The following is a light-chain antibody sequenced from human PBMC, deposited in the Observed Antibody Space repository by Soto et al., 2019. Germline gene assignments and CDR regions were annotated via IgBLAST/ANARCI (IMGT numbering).Light chain of an antibody. CDR1: QSVSRN. V-gene: IGKV3-15*01. J-gene: IGKJ4*01. Sequence: EIVMTQSPATLSVSPGERATLFCRASQSVSRNLAWHQQKPGQAPRLLIYGVSTRATGVPARFSGSGSGTEFTLTISSLQSEDFAVYYCQQYNNWPLTFGGGTKVDI. CDR3: QQYNNWPLT. CDR2: GVS.